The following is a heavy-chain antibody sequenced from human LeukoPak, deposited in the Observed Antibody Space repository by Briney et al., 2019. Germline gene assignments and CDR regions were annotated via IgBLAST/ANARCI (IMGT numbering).Heavy chain of an antibody. J-gene: IGHJ6*02. D-gene: IGHD3-3*01. Sequence: PGGSLRLSCAASGFTFTSYAMSWVRQAPGKGLEWVSGISGSGGSTYFADSVKGRFAISRDNSKNTLYLQLNSLRAEDTAVYYCAKEKHITRPDYGMDVWGQGTTVTVSS. CDR1: GFTFTSYA. CDR3: AKEKHITRPDYGMDV. V-gene: IGHV3-23*01. CDR2: ISGSGGST.